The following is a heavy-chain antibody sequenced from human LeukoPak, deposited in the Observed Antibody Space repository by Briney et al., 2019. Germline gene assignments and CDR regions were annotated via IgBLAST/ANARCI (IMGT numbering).Heavy chain of an antibody. CDR1: GFTFSNYG. Sequence: GGTLRLSCAASGFTFSNYGMSWVRQAPGKGLEWVSAISDSGAGTYYADSVKGRFTISRDNSKNTLYLQMNSLRPEDTAVYYCARARPSMWIDYWGQGTLVTVSS. V-gene: IGHV3-23*01. J-gene: IGHJ4*02. CDR2: ISDSGAGT. D-gene: IGHD5-12*01. CDR3: ARARPSMWIDY.